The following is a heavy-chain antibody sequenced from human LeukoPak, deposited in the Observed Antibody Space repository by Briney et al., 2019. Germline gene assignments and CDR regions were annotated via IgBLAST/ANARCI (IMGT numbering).Heavy chain of an antibody. D-gene: IGHD3-9*01. CDR3: AKEGGVLRYFDWSEDFDY. J-gene: IGHJ4*02. Sequence: PGGSLRLSCAASGFTFRIYAMSWVRQAPGKGLEWVSGISGSDASTFYADSVKGRFTISRDNSKNTLYLQMNSLRAEDTAVYYCAKEGGVLRYFDWSEDFDYWGQGTLVTVSS. V-gene: IGHV3-23*01. CDR1: GFTFRIYA. CDR2: ISGSDAST.